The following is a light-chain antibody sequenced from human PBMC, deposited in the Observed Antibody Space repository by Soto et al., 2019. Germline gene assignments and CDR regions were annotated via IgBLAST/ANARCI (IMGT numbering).Light chain of an antibody. CDR3: AVWDDSLSGMI. J-gene: IGLJ2*01. V-gene: IGLV1-44*01. CDR2: NNN. Sequence: QSVLTQPPSASGTPGQRVTISCSGSSSNIETNTVDWYQHLPGTAPKVLIFNNNQRPSGVPDRFSGSKSGTSASLAISGLQSDDEAHYYCAVWDDSLSGMIFGGGTKVTVL. CDR1: SSNIETNT.